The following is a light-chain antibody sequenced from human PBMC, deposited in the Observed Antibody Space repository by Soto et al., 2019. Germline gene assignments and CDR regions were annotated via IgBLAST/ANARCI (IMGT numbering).Light chain of an antibody. V-gene: IGLV2-14*01. CDR1: SSDVGAYNY. Sequence: QSALAQPASVSGSPGQSITISCTGTSSDVGAYNYVSWYQQHPGKAPKLMIYEVNYRPSGVSNRFSGSKSGITASLTISGLQAEDEADYYCISYASTSTAVFXTGTKLTVL. J-gene: IGLJ1*01. CDR3: ISYASTSTAV. CDR2: EVN.